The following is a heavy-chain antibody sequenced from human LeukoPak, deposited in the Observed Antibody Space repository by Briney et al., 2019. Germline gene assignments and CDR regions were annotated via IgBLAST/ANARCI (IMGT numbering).Heavy chain of an antibody. CDR3: ARLVYAIHGYYYYYMDV. CDR1: GGSFSGYY. D-gene: IGHD2-8*01. Sequence: SETLSLTCAVYGGSFSGYYWSWIRQPPGKGLEWIGEINHSGSTNYNPSLKSRVTISVDTSKNQFSLKLSSVTAADTAVYYCARLVYAIHGYYYYYMDVWGKGTTVTVSS. CDR2: INHSGST. J-gene: IGHJ6*03. V-gene: IGHV4-34*01.